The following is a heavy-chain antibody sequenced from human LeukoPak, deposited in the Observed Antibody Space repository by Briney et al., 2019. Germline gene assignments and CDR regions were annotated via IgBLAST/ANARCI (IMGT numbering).Heavy chain of an antibody. CDR2: MSSDGSNE. J-gene: IGHJ5*02. Sequence: PGGTLRLSCAASGFSLSRFGMHWVRQAPGKGLEWVGVMSSDGSNEYYADSVKGRFSISRDKSKNTLYLQMNSLRAEDTAVYYCARDRNNWNYWVWFDPWGKGTLVTVSS. CDR3: ARDRNNWNYWVWFDP. CDR1: GFSLSRFG. D-gene: IGHD1-7*01. V-gene: IGHV3-30*03.